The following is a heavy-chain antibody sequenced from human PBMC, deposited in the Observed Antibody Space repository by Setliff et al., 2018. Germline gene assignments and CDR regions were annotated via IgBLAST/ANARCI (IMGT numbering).Heavy chain of an antibody. CDR1: GDSITSGSVY. V-gene: IGHV4-61*02. J-gene: IGHJ5*02. D-gene: IGHD1-20*01. CDR2: IFPTGTT. Sequence: KPSETLSLTCTVSGDSITSGSVYWSWIRQPAGKGLEWIGRIFPTGTTNYNPDLKSRVTMSVDTSKKRFSLMLRSVTAADAAIYYCARYNSSAACFDLWGPGTLVTVPS. CDR3: ARYNSSAACFDL.